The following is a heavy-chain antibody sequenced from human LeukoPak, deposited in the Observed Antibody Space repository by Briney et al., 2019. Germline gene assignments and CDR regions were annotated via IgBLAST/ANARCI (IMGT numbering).Heavy chain of an antibody. CDR1: GFSITNYA. V-gene: IGHV3-30-3*01. J-gene: IGHJ4*02. CDR3: ARAGPNDHRFDY. Sequence: PGGSLRLSCAASGFSITNYAIHWVRQAPGRGLEWVAVISYHGSSQSYADSVKGRFTISRDTLKNTVFLQMFSLRPEDTGFYYCARAGPNDHRFDYWGQGTLVTVSS. CDR2: ISYHGSSQ. D-gene: IGHD1-1*01.